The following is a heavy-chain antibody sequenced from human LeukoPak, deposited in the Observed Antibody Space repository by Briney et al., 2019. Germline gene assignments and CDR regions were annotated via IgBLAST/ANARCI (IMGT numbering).Heavy chain of an antibody. J-gene: IGHJ4*02. CDR2: IYSGGST. Sequence: GGSLRLSCAASGFTVSSNYMSWVRQAPGKGLEWVSVIYSGGSTYYADSVKGRFTISRDNSKNTLYLQMNSLRAEDTAVYYCARVRGYDFWSGYYSLDYWGQGTLVTVSS. D-gene: IGHD3-3*01. CDR3: ARVRGYDFWSGYYSLDY. CDR1: GFTVSSNY. V-gene: IGHV3-53*01.